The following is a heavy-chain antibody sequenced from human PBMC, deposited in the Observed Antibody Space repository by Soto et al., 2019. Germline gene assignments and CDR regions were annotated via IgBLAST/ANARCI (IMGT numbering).Heavy chain of an antibody. J-gene: IGHJ4*02. Sequence: LRLSCAASGFTFSIYSMKWVRQAPGKGLEWVSPISSGSDYIFYADSVKGRFTISKDNSENTLYLQMNSLRAEDTAVYYCAKVLRFLQWLLPLHYWGQGTLVTVSS. CDR3: AKVLRFLQWLLPLHY. D-gene: IGHD3-3*01. V-gene: IGHV3-21*01. CDR2: ISSGSDYI. CDR1: GFTFSIYS.